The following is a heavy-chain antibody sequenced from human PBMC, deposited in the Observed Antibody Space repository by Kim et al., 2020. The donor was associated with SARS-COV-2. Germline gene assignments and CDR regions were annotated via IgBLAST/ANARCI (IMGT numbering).Heavy chain of an antibody. CDR3: ARLLRTSVSTSYYFYGMDV. V-gene: IGHV7-4-1*02. CDR1: GYTFTRHS. J-gene: IGHJ6*02. Sequence: ASVKVSCKASGYTFTRHSMSWVRQAPGQGLQWMGWINTNTGNPTYGQGFTGRSVFSLDTSVSTAYLQINNLKAEDTAVYFCARLLRTSVSTSYYFYGMDVWRQGTTVIVSS. D-gene: IGHD2-2*01. CDR2: INTNTGNP.